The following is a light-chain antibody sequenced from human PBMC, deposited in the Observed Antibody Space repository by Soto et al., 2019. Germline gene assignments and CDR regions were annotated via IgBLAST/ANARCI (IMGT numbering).Light chain of an antibody. V-gene: IGKV1-39*01. CDR2: ADS. CDR1: QSIDTY. J-gene: IGKJ2*01. CDR3: QQSHSTPYT. Sequence: DIQMTQSPSSLSASFGDRVTLTCRASQSIDTYLNWYQQKPGTAPKLLMYADSTLHSGVPSRFSGSGSGTDFTLTISSLLREDFATYFCQQSHSTPYTFGQGTKLEI.